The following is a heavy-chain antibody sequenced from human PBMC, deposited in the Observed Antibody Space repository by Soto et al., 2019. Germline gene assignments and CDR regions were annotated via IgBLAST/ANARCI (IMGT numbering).Heavy chain of an antibody. D-gene: IGHD3-3*01. Sequence: ASVKVSCKASGCTFSIYAISWVRQAPGQGLEWMGGIIPIFGTANYAQKFQGRVTITADESTSTAYMELSSLRSEDTAVYYCASENVLRFLEWLSHAAYYYYYYGMDVWGQGTTVTVSS. V-gene: IGHV1-69*13. CDR3: ASENVLRFLEWLSHAAYYYYYYGMDV. CDR1: GCTFSIYA. CDR2: IIPIFGTA. J-gene: IGHJ6*02.